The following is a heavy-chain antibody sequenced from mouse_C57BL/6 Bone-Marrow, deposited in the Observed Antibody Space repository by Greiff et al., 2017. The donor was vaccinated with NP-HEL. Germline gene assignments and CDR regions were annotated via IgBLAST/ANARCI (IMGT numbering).Heavy chain of an antibody. CDR3: ARERETTVDWFAY. J-gene: IGHJ3*01. Sequence: QVQLQQSGAELVKPGASVKMSCKASGYTFTSYWITWVKQRPGQGLEWIGDIYPGSGSTNYNEKFKSKATLTVDTSSSTAYMQLSSLTSEDSAVYYCARERETTVDWFAYWGQGTLVTVSA. CDR2: IYPGSGST. V-gene: IGHV1-55*01. CDR1: GYTFTSYW. D-gene: IGHD1-1*01.